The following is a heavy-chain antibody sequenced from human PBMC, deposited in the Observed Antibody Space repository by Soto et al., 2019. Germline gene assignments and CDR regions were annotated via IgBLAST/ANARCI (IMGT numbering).Heavy chain of an antibody. CDR2: THYSGST. Sequence: PSETLSLTCTVSGGSITGYYWSWIRQPPGKGPEWIGNTHYSGSTNYNPSLKSRVTISVDTSKNQFSLRLSSVTAAETAVYYCARHSYYSNPLRFDPWGQGTLVTVSS. CDR1: GGSITGYY. J-gene: IGHJ5*02. V-gene: IGHV4-59*08. CDR3: ARHSYYSNPLRFDP. D-gene: IGHD4-4*01.